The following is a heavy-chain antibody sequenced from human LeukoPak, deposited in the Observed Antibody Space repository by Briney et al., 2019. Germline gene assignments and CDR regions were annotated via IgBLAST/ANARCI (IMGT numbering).Heavy chain of an antibody. CDR1: GFTFSSYA. CDR3: AKDNYVFGPKAADY. Sequence: GGSLRLSCAASGFTFSSYAXXXXXXXXGXXXXXXSGXSGXGADTYYADSVKGRXXISRDNXXNTLSLQMNSLRAEDTAVYYCAKDNYVFGPKAADYWGQGTLVTVSS. D-gene: IGHD3-10*02. CDR2: XSGXGADT. V-gene: IGHV3-23*01. J-gene: IGHJ4*02.